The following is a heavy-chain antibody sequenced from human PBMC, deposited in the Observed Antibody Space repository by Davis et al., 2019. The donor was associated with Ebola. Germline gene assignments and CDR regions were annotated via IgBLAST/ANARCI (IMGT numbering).Heavy chain of an antibody. CDR3: ARAVASPPDY. D-gene: IGHD2-15*01. Sequence: GESLKISCAASGFTFSSYGMHWVRQAPGKGLEWVANIKQDGSEKYYVDSVKGRFTISRDNAKNSLYLQMNSLRAEDTAVYDCARAVASPPDYWGQGTLVTVSS. CDR2: IKQDGSEK. V-gene: IGHV3-7*01. CDR1: GFTFSSYG. J-gene: IGHJ4*02.